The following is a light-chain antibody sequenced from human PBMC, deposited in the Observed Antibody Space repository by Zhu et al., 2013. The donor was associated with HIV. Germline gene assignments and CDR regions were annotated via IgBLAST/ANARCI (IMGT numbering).Light chain of an antibody. V-gene: IGKV3-20*01. J-gene: IGKJ1*01. CDR3: QQYHNRPPGT. CDR2: GAS. CDR1: QSVTTKY. Sequence: EIVLTQSPGTLSLSPGERATLSCRASQSVTTKYLAWYQQKYGQAPRLLIYGASKRATGIPDRFSGSGSGTDFTLTINRLDPEDFAVYYCQQYHNRPPGTFGQGTKVEIK.